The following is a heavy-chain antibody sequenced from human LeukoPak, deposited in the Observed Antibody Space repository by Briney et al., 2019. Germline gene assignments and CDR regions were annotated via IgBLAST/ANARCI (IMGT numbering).Heavy chain of an antibody. D-gene: IGHD3-3*01. CDR3: ARTAFTYYDFWSGLRPHNYFDY. Sequence: VASVKVSCKASGYTFTSYYMHWVRQAPGQGLEWMGIINPSGGSTSYAQKFQGRVTMTRDTSTSTVYMELSSLRSEDTAVYYCARTAFTYYDFWSGLRPHNYFDYWGRGTLVTVSS. CDR1: GYTFTSYY. CDR2: INPSGGST. J-gene: IGHJ4*02. V-gene: IGHV1-46*01.